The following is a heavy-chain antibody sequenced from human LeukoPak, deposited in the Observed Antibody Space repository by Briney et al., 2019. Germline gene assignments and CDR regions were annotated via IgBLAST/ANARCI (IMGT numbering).Heavy chain of an antibody. J-gene: IGHJ4*02. CDR3: ARAWGGSSTTLDY. CDR1: GFTFSSYG. Sequence: PGGSLRLSCAASGFTFSSYGMHWVRQAPGKGLEWVAVISYDGSNKYYADSVKGRFTVSRDNSKNTLYLQMNSLRAEDTAVYYCARAWGGSSTTLDYWGQGTLVTVSS. CDR2: ISYDGSNK. D-gene: IGHD2-2*01. V-gene: IGHV3-30*03.